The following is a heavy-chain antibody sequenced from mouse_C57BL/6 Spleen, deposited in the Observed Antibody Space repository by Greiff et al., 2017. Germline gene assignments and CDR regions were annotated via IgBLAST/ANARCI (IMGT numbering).Heavy chain of an antibody. V-gene: IGHV1-81*01. Sequence: VQLQQSGAELARPGASVKLSCKASGYTFTSYGISWVKQRTGQGLEWIGEIYPRSGNTYYNEKFKGKATLTADKSSSTAYMELRSLTSEDSAVXFCARSRDGYYGGSYYAMDYWGQGTSVTVSS. D-gene: IGHD2-3*01. J-gene: IGHJ4*01. CDR2: IYPRSGNT. CDR3: ARSRDGYYGGSYYAMDY. CDR1: GYTFTSYG.